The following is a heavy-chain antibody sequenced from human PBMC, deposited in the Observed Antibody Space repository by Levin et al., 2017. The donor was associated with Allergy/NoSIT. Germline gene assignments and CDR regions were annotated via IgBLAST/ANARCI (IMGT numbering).Heavy chain of an antibody. V-gene: IGHV4-30-4*01. CDR2: ISYSETT. D-gene: IGHD3-9*01. CDR3: SRVRFFDWGTFDS. Sequence: SETLSLTCTVTGASVTSDYYYWSWVRQAPGKGLEWIGYISYSETTYYNPSLKNRVSISVHASKNQFSLRLSSVTAADTAGYYCSRVRFFDWGTFDSWGQGTLVTVSS. CDR1: GASVTSDYYY. J-gene: IGHJ4*02.